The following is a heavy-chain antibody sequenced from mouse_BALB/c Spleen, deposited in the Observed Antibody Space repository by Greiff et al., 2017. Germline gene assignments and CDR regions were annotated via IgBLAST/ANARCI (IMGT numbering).Heavy chain of an antibody. D-gene: IGHD1-1*01. CDR3: TKEDYGSRRTWFAY. V-gene: IGHV5-6-4*01. CDR1: GFTFSSYT. Sequence: DVMLVESGGGLVKPGGSLKLSCAASGFTFSSYTMSWVRQTPEKRLEWVATISSGGSYTYYPDSVKGRFTISRDNAKNTLYLQMSSLKSEDTAMYFCTKEDYGSRRTWFAYWGQGTLGTVSA. J-gene: IGHJ3*01. CDR2: ISSGGSYT.